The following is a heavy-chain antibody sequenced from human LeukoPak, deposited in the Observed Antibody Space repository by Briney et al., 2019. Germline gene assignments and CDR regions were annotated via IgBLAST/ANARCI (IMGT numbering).Heavy chain of an antibody. CDR3: ARGSSGSFDY. J-gene: IGHJ4*02. V-gene: IGHV5-51*01. CDR2: IFPGKSDT. CDR1: GYSFTSYW. D-gene: IGHD6-19*01. Sequence: GESLKISCKGSGYSFTSYWIGCVRHMPGKGLEWMGIIFPGKSDTRYNPSFQSRVTISANKSINTAYLQWSSLKASDTAMYYSARGSSGSFDYWGQGTLVTVSS.